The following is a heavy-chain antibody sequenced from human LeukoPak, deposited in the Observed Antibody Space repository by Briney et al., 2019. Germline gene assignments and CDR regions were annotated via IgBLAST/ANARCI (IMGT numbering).Heavy chain of an antibody. CDR1: GFTFSDYY. D-gene: IGHD3-3*01. CDR2: ISSSSSYT. Sequence: GGSLRLSCAASGFTFSDYYMSWIRQAPGKGLEWVSYISSSSSYTNYADSVKGRFTIPRDNAKNTLYLQMNSLRAEDTAVYYCAKDQTYDFWSGSPVWFDPWGQGTLVTVSS. V-gene: IGHV3-11*05. J-gene: IGHJ5*02. CDR3: AKDQTYDFWSGSPVWFDP.